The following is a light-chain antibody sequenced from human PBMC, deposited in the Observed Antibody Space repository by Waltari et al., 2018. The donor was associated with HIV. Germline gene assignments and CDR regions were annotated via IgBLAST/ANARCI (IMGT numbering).Light chain of an antibody. CDR1: SSDVGGYNY. CDR3: SSYTSNITRV. CDR2: DVS. V-gene: IGLV2-14*03. Sequence: QSALTQPASVSGSPGQSLTISCTGTSSDVGGYNYVSWYQQHPGKAPKLMIYDVSNRPSGVSKRFSGSKSGNTASLTISGLQAEDEADYYCSSYTSNITRVFGGGTKLTVL. J-gene: IGLJ3*02.